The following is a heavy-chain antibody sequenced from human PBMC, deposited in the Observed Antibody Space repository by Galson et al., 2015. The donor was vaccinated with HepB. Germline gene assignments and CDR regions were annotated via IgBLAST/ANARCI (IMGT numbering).Heavy chain of an antibody. CDR2: INPNSGGT. D-gene: IGHD3-3*01. J-gene: IGHJ4*02. Sequence: SVKVSCKASGYTFTGYYMHWVRQAPGQGLEWMGWINPNSGGTNYAQKFQGRVTMTRDTSISTAYMELSRLRSDDTAVYYCARVGVVIRGYFDYWGQGTLVTVSS. CDR1: GYTFTGYY. V-gene: IGHV1-2*02. CDR3: ARVGVVIRGYFDY.